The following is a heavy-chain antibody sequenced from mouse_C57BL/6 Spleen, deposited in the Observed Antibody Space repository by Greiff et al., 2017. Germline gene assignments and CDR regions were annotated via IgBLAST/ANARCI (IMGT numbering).Heavy chain of an antibody. CDR2: IRNKANGYTT. CDR1: GFTFTDYY. J-gene: IGHJ4*01. V-gene: IGHV7-3*01. CDR3: ARSSTGFYYAMDY. Sequence: EVQLVESGGGLVQPGGSLSLSCAASGFTFTDYYMSWVRQPPGKALEWLGFIRNKANGYTTEYSASVKGRFTISRDNSQSILYLQMNALRAEDSATYYCARSSTGFYYAMDYWGQGTSVTVSS. D-gene: IGHD4-1*02.